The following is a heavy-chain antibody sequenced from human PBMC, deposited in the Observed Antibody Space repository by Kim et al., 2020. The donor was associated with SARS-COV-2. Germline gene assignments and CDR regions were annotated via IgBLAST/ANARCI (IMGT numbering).Heavy chain of an antibody. D-gene: IGHD5-18*01. CDR1: GFTFSSYA. Sequence: GGSLRLSCAASGFTFSSYAMSWVRQAPGKGLEWVSAISGSGGSTYYADSVKGRFTISRDNSKNTLYLQMNSLRAEDTAVYYCARGSESWIQLWLPYYYYYGMDVWGQGTTVTVSS. J-gene: IGHJ6*02. V-gene: IGHV3-23*01. CDR3: ARGSESWIQLWLPYYYYYGMDV. CDR2: ISGSGGST.